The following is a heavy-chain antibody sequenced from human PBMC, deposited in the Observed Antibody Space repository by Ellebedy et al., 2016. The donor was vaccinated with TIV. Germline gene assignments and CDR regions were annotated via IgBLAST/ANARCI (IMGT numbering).Heavy chain of an antibody. CDR3: ASGSSYYGMDV. CDR2: ITGSSTII. J-gene: IGHJ6*02. CDR1: GFTFSTSS. D-gene: IGHD3-10*01. V-gene: IGHV3-48*04. Sequence: GGSLRLXXAASGFTFSTSSMNWVRQAPGKGLEWVSYITGSSTIIYYADSVKGRFTISRDNANNSLFLQINSLRAEDTAVYYCASGSSYYGMDVWGQGTTVTVSS.